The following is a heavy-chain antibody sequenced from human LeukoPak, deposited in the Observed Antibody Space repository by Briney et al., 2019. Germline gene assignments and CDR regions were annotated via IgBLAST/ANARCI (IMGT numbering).Heavy chain of an antibody. Sequence: GGSLRLSCAASGFTFTNYGMNWVRQAPGKGLEWVSFISSSSSYIYYADSLKGRFTISRDNAQSSLYLQMNSLRAGDTAVYYCARQAVARPFDLWGQGTMVAVSS. CDR2: ISSSSSYI. CDR1: GFTFTNYG. J-gene: IGHJ3*01. CDR3: ARQAVARPFDL. V-gene: IGHV3-21*06.